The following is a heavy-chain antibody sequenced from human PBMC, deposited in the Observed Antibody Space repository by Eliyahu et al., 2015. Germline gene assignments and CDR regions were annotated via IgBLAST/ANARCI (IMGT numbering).Heavy chain of an antibody. CDR1: VFTFSSYA. J-gene: IGHJ6*02. Sequence: SCAASVFTFSSYAXXWVRQAPGKGLEWVSTISGRAGTTYCADSVKGRFTLSRDNSNNTLYLQMNSLRAEDTAIYYCAKAYSSSSVAYYYYAMDVWGQGTTVTVSS. V-gene: IGHV3-23*01. CDR2: ISGRAGTT. D-gene: IGHD6-6*01. CDR3: AKAYSSSSVAYYYYAMDV.